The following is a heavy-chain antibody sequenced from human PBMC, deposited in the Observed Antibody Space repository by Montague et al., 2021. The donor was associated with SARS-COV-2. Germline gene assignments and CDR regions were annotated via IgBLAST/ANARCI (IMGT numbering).Heavy chain of an antibody. J-gene: IGHJ4*02. CDR2: IYHSGTT. V-gene: IGHV4-38-2*02. CDR3: ARRHIVASNRAFDY. CDR1: GDSITNNYY. D-gene: IGHD2-21*01. Sequence: SETLSLTCTVSGDSITNNYYWGWIRQPPGKGLEWIGTIYHSGTTYCNPSLKSRVTKSVDTSNNQFSLKLTSVTAADTAVYYCARRHIVASNRAFDYWGQGTLVTVSS.